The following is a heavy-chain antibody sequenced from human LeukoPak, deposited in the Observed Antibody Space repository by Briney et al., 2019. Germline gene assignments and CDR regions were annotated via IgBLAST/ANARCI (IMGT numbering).Heavy chain of an antibody. V-gene: IGHV4-39*01. D-gene: IGHD5-18*01. Sequence: SETLSLTYTVSGGPISNSNSYWGWIRQPPGMGLEWIGSIYYRGSTYYNPSLKGRVTVSVDTSKNQFSVKLSSVTAADTAMYYCAREDTAMDDAFDIWGQGTAVTVS. CDR1: GGPISNSNSY. CDR3: AREDTAMDDAFDI. CDR2: IYYRGST. J-gene: IGHJ3*02.